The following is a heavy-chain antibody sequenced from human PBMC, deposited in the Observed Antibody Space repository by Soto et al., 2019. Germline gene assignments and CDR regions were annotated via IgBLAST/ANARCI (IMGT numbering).Heavy chain of an antibody. CDR1: GGSFSSSSYY. CDR3: ARYSITLDY. CDR2: ISYSGST. V-gene: IGHV4-61*01. Sequence: PSETLSLTCTVSGGSFSSSSYYWGWIRQPPGKGLEWIGYISYSGSTNYNPSLKSRVTISVDTSKNQFSLKLSSVTAADTAVYYCARYSITLDYWGQGTLVTVSS. J-gene: IGHJ4*02. D-gene: IGHD2-2*01.